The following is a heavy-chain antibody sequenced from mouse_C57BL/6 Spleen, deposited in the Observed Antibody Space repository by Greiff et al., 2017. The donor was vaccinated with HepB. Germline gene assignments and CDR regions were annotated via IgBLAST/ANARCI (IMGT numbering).Heavy chain of an antibody. J-gene: IGHJ3*01. Sequence: DVKLVESAGGLVQPGSSMKLSCTASGFTLSDYYMAWVRQVPEKGLEWVANINYDGSSTYYLDSLKSRFIISRDNAKNILYLQMSSLKSEDTATYYCARVGDYDVGFAYWGQGTLVTVSA. V-gene: IGHV5-16*01. CDR3: ARVGDYDVGFAY. D-gene: IGHD2-4*01. CDR2: INYDGSST. CDR1: GFTLSDYY.